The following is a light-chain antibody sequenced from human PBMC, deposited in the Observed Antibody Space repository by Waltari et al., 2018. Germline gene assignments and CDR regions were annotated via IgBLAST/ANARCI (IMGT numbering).Light chain of an antibody. CDR2: DAS. J-gene: IGKJ1*01. CDR3: QQRSNWPWT. Sequence: IVLIQSPTTLSLSPGERATLSCRASQSVSSYLAWYQQKPGQAPRLLLYDASNRATGIPARFSGSGSGTVFTITISSLEPEDFAVYYCQQRSNWPWTFGQGTKVEIK. V-gene: IGKV3-11*01. CDR1: QSVSSY.